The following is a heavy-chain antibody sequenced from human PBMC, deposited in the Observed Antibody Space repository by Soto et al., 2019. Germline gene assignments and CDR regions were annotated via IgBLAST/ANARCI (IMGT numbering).Heavy chain of an antibody. CDR3: ARLRIATNNYKWFDP. Sequence: ASETLSLTCSVSGAALNSGNYYWCWIRQVPGKGLEWIGHIYVTGAVDYNPSLRDRITNSQDTSERQFSLNLRLVTAADTAVYYCARLRIATNNYKWFDPWGQGTLVTVSS. CDR2: IYVTGAV. V-gene: IGHV4-30-4*08. J-gene: IGHJ5*02. CDR1: GAALNSGNYY. D-gene: IGHD2-21*01.